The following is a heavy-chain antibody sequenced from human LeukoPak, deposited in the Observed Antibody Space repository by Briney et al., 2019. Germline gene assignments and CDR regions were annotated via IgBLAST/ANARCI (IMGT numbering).Heavy chain of an antibody. Sequence: SETLSLTCTVSGGSISSYYWSWIRQPAGKGLEWIGRIYTSGSTNYNPSLKSRVTMSVDMSKNQFSLKLSSVTAADTAVYYCGGGKLLPDYDAFDIWGQGTMVTVSS. CDR3: GGGKLLPDYDAFDI. V-gene: IGHV4-4*07. J-gene: IGHJ3*02. D-gene: IGHD2-15*01. CDR1: GGSISSYY. CDR2: IYTSGST.